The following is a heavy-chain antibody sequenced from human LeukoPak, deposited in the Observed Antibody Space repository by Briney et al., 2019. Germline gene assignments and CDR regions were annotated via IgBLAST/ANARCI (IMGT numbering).Heavy chain of an antibody. D-gene: IGHD3-3*01. CDR3: ARGVREFLEWSYYYGMDV. CDR2: ISSSSSYI. CDR1: GFTFSSYS. Sequence: PGGSLRLSCAASGFTFSSYSMNWVRQAPGKGLEWVSSISSSSSYIYYADSVKGRFTISRDNAKNSLYLQMNSLRAEDTAVYYRARGVREFLEWSYYYGMDVWGQGTTVTVSS. V-gene: IGHV3-21*01. J-gene: IGHJ6*02.